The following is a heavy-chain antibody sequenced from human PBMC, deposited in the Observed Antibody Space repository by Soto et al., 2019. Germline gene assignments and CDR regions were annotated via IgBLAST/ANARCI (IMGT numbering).Heavy chain of an antibody. CDR2: ISAYNGNT. Sequence: QVQLVQSGAEVKKPGASVKVSCKASGYTFTSYGISWVRQAPGQGLEWMGWISAYNGNTNYAQKLQGRVTMTTNTSTSTADMEPRSWRSNDTAAYYWARVGSAWLLIATPAGHADWGQGTLFTVSS. J-gene: IGHJ4*02. V-gene: IGHV1-18*01. CDR3: ARVGSAWLLIATPAGHAD. CDR1: GYTFTSYG. D-gene: IGHD6-19*01.